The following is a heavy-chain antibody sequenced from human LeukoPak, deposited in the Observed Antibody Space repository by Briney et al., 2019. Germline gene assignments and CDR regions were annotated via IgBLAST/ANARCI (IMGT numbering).Heavy chain of an antibody. D-gene: IGHD6-19*01. CDR2: ISWNSGSI. V-gene: IGHV3-9*01. CDR1: GFTFDDYA. J-gene: IGHJ4*02. Sequence: GGSLRLSCAASGFTFDDYAMHWVRQAPGKGLEWVSGISWNSGSIGYADSVKGRLTISRDNAKNSLYLQMNSLRAEDTALYYCAKDSSEGSIDYWGQGTLVTVSS. CDR3: AKDSSEGSIDY.